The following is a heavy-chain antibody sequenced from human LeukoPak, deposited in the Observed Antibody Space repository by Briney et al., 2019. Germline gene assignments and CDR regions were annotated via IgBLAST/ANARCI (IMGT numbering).Heavy chain of an antibody. D-gene: IGHD2-15*01. CDR1: GFTFSTYT. V-gene: IGHV3-21*01. Sequence: GGSLRLSCAASGFTFSTYTMNWVRQAPGKGLEWVSSISSSSSYIYYADSVKGRFTTSRDNAKNSLFLQMDSLRAEDTALYYCASGNYYYYYMDVWGKGTTVTVSS. J-gene: IGHJ6*03. CDR2: ISSSSSYI. CDR3: ASGNYYYYYMDV.